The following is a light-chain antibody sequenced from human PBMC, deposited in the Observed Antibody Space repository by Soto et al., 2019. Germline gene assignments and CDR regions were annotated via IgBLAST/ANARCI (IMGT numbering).Light chain of an antibody. CDR1: RSDVGGYNY. V-gene: IGLV2-14*01. J-gene: IGLJ2*01. CDR3: NSYTSSTTLV. Sequence: QSALTQSASVSGCPGQSITISCTGTRSDVGGYNYVSWYQHHAGKAPKLMIYEVSNLPSGVSNRFSGSKSGNTASLAISGLQAEDEADYYCNSYTSSTTLVFGGGTKVTVL. CDR2: EVS.